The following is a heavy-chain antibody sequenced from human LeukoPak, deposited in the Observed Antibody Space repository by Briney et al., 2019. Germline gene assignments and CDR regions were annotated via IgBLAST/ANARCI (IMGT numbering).Heavy chain of an antibody. J-gene: IGHJ3*02. CDR1: GGTFSSYT. V-gene: IGHV1-69*02. Sequence: ASVKVSCKASGGTFSSYTISWVRQAPGQGLEWMGRIIPILGIANYAQKFQGRVTITADKSTSTAYMELRSLRSDDTAVYYCARGSGPLWFGELYAFDIWGQGTTVTVSS. CDR3: ARGSGPLWFGELYAFDI. D-gene: IGHD3-10*01. CDR2: IIPILGIA.